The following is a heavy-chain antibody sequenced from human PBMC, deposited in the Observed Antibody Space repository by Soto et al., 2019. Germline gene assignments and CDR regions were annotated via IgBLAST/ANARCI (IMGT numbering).Heavy chain of an antibody. CDR1: GGSISSGDYY. J-gene: IGHJ6*02. V-gene: IGHV4-30-4*01. D-gene: IGHD7-27*01. CDR2: IYYSGST. Sequence: PSETLSLTCTVSGGSISSGDYYWSWIRQPPGKGLEWIGYIYYSGSTYYNPSLKSRVTISVDTSKNQFSLKLSSVTAADTAVYYCARDRLFTQLTGDTDDYYYGMDVWGQGTTVTVSS. CDR3: ARDRLFTQLTGDTDDYYYGMDV.